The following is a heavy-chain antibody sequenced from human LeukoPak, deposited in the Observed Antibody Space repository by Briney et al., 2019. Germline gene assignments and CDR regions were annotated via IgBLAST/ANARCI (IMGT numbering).Heavy chain of an antibody. CDR3: ARDLTARGSYYVGDAFDI. CDR1: GFTFSSYE. Sequence: GGSLRLSCAASGFTFSSYEMNWVRQAPGKGLEWVSYISSSGSTIYYADSVKGRFTISRDNAKNSLYLQMNSLRAEDTAVYYCARDLTARGSYYVGDAFDIWGQGTMVTVSS. D-gene: IGHD1-26*01. V-gene: IGHV3-48*03. CDR2: ISSSGSTI. J-gene: IGHJ3*02.